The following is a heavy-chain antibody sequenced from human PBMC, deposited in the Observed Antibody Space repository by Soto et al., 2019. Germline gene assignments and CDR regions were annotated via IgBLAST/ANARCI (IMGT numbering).Heavy chain of an antibody. V-gene: IGHV3-74*01. Sequence: GSLRLSCAASGFTFSSYWMHWVRQAPGKGLVWVSRINSDGSSTSYADSVKGRFTISRDNAKNTLYLQMNSLRAEDTAVYYCSRVPYDSSGYYPGGFDYWGQGT. CDR1: GFTFSSYW. D-gene: IGHD3-22*01. J-gene: IGHJ4*02. CDR2: INSDGSST. CDR3: SRVPYDSSGYYPGGFDY.